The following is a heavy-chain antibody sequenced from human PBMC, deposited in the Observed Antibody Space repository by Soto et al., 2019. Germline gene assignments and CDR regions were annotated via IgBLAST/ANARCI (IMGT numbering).Heavy chain of an antibody. CDR3: ARARNRRFGESPLDY. D-gene: IGHD3-10*01. V-gene: IGHV3-13*04. Sequence: GGSLRLSCAASGFTFSSYDMHWVRQATGKGLEWVSAIGTAGDTYYPGSVKGRFTISRENAKNSLYLQMNSLRAGDTAVYYCARARNRRFGESPLDYWGQGTLVTVSS. CDR1: GFTFSSYD. CDR2: IGTAGDT. J-gene: IGHJ4*02.